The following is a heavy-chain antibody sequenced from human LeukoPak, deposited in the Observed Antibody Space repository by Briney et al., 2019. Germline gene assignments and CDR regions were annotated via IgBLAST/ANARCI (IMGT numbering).Heavy chain of an antibody. CDR1: GYSFTSYD. Sequence: GASVKVSCKASGYSFTSYDINWVRQATGQGLEWMGWMNPKTGITGYAQKFQGRVTMTRSTSISTAYMELSSLRSEDTAVYYCARVQRVTFPLKYYFDYWGQGTLVTVSS. CDR2: MNPKTGIT. V-gene: IGHV1-8*01. J-gene: IGHJ4*02. D-gene: IGHD4-11*01. CDR3: ARVQRVTFPLKYYFDY.